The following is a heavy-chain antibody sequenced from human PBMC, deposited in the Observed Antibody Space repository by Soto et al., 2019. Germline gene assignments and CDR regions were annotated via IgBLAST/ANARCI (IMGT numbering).Heavy chain of an antibody. J-gene: IGHJ4*02. Sequence: QVHLVQSGAEVKKPGASVKVSCKASGYTFTNYAMHWVRQAPVQRLEWMGWINAGNGNTKYSQKFQGRVTITRDTSASTAYMELSSLRSEDTAVYYCARGLGGSGSYSDYWGQGTLVTVSS. CDR1: GYTFTNYA. V-gene: IGHV1-3*01. D-gene: IGHD3-10*01. CDR3: ARGLGGSGSYSDY. CDR2: INAGNGNT.